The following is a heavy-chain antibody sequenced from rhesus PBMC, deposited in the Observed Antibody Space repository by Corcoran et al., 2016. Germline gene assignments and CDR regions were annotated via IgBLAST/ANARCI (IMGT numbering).Heavy chain of an antibody. V-gene: IGHV4-173*01. CDR2: IYGSGGST. Sequence: QLQLQESGPGLVKPSETLSLTCAVSGGSISSNYWSWIRQPPGKGLEWIGRIYGSGGSTASNPSLKSRVTISTDTSKNQFSLKLSCVTATDTAVYYCARDHDSGYYGPFDYWGQGVLVTVSS. J-gene: IGHJ4*01. CDR1: GGSISSNY. D-gene: IGHD3-28*01. CDR3: ARDHDSGYYGPFDY.